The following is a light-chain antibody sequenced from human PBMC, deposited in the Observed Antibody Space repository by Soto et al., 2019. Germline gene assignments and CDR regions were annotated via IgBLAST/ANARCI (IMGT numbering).Light chain of an antibody. Sequence: DIVMTQSPDSLAVSLGERATMNCKSSQSVLYSSNNKNYLAWYQQKPGQPPKLLIYWASTRESGVPDRFSGSGSGTDFTLTISSLHAEDVAGYYCQQYYSTPYTFGQGTKLEIK. CDR3: QQYYSTPYT. J-gene: IGKJ2*01. CDR1: QSVLYSSNNKNY. CDR2: WAS. V-gene: IGKV4-1*01.